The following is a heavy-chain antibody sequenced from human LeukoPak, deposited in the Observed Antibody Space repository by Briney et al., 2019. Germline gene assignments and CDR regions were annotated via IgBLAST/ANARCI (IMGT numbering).Heavy chain of an antibody. Sequence: PGGSLRLSCAASGFTFSSYSMNWVRQAPGKGLEWVSSISSSSSYIYYADSVKGRFTISRDNAKNSLYLQMNSLRAEDTAVYYCARRARYCSSTSRPSSYYMDVWGKGTTVTVSS. D-gene: IGHD2-2*01. CDR1: GFTFSSYS. CDR2: ISSSSSYI. CDR3: ARRARYCSSTSRPSSYYMDV. J-gene: IGHJ6*03. V-gene: IGHV3-21*01.